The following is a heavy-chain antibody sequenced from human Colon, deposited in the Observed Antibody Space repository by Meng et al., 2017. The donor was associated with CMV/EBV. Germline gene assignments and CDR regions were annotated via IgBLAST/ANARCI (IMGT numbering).Heavy chain of an antibody. V-gene: IGHV6-1*01. CDR2: TFYRSKWYN. J-gene: IGHJ1*01. CDR3: ARDLSGTYFH. Sequence: SQTLSLTCGISGDSVSSNTAAWNWIRQSPSRSLEWLGRTFYRSKWYNDYGPSVKGRVTINPDTSKNQFSLHLNSVTPEDTAVYYCARDLSGTYFHWGQGTLVTVSS. D-gene: IGHD1-26*01. CDR1: GDSVSSNTAA.